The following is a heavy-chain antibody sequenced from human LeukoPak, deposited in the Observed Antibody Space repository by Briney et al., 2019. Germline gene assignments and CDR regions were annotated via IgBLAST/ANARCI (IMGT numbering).Heavy chain of an antibody. D-gene: IGHD3-10*01. CDR1: GGSISSSSYY. CDR2: IYYSGST. Sequence: SETLSLTCTVSGGSISSSSYYWGWIRQPPGKGLEWIGSIYYSGSTYYNPSLKSRVTISVDTSKNQFSLKLSSVTAADTAVYYCAREGEHGSGSYHYWGQGTLVTVSS. J-gene: IGHJ4*02. V-gene: IGHV4-39*07. CDR3: AREGEHGSGSYHY.